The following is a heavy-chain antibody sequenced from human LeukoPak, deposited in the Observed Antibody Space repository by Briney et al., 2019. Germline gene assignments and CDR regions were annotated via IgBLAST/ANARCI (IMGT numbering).Heavy chain of an antibody. Sequence: ASVKVSCKASGYTFTSYGISWVRQAPGQGLEWMGWISAYNGNTNYAQKFQGRVTITADESTSTAYMELSSLRSEDTAVYYCAREDRIAALDYWGQGTLVTVSS. CDR1: GYTFTSYG. V-gene: IGHV1-18*01. CDR3: AREDRIAALDY. D-gene: IGHD6-13*01. J-gene: IGHJ4*02. CDR2: ISAYNGNT.